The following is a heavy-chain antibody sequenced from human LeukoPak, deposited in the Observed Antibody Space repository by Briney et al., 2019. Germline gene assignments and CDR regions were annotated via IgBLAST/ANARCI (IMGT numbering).Heavy chain of an antibody. D-gene: IGHD4-17*01. CDR1: GFTFSNYW. CDR2: ISGSGNTM. Sequence: TGGSLRLSCAASGFTFSNYWMHWVRQAPGRGLEWVSYISGSGNTMYYADSVKGRFTISRDNAKNSLFLQLNNLRVEDTAVYYCARERSGYGDFDYWGQGTLVTVSS. CDR3: ARERSGYGDFDY. V-gene: IGHV3-11*01. J-gene: IGHJ4*02.